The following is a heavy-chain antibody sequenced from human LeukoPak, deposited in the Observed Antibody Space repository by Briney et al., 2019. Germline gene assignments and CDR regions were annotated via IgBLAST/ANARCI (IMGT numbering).Heavy chain of an antibody. J-gene: IGHJ4*02. CDR1: GFIFSDYA. CDR3: AKVTSGWYRGGFDY. D-gene: IGHD6-19*01. CDR2: ISGPGDTA. V-gene: IGHV3-23*01. Sequence: GGSLRLSCAASGFIFSDYAMNWVRQAPGKGLEWVSHISGPGDTAYYTDSVKGRFTISRDNSKNTLYLQVDSLRAEDTAVYYCAKVTSGWYRGGFDYWGQGTLVTVSS.